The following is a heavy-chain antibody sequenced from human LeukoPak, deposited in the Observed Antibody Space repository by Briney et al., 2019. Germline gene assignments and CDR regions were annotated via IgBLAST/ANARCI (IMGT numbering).Heavy chain of an antibody. D-gene: IGHD6-13*01. CDR3: ATQGLAAPRTDY. CDR2: IYYSGST. Sequence: SETLSLTCTVSGGSISSYYWGWIRQPPGKGLEWIGYIYYSGSTGYNPSLKSRVTMSVDTSKNQFSLGLSSVTAADTAVYYCATQGLAAPRTDYWGQGTLVTVSS. CDR1: GGSISSYY. V-gene: IGHV4-59*08. J-gene: IGHJ4*02.